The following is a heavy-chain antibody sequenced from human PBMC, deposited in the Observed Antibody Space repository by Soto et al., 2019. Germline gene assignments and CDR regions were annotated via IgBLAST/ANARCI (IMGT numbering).Heavy chain of an antibody. CDR2: IYYSGST. J-gene: IGHJ4*02. V-gene: IGHV4-31*03. CDR1: GGSISSGGYY. CDR3: ARVNYDILTGYYSVDY. D-gene: IGHD3-9*01. Sequence: QVQLQESGPGLVKPSQTLSLTCTVSGGSISSGGYYWSWIRQHPGKGLEWIGYIYYSGSTYYNPSLKRRVTISVDTSNNQFSLKLSSVTAADTAVYYCARVNYDILTGYYSVDYWGQGTLVTVSS.